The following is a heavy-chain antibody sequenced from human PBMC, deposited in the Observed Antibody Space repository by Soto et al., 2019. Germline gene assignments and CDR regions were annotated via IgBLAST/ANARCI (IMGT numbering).Heavy chain of an antibody. V-gene: IGHV1-69*06. D-gene: IGHD3-10*01. CDR3: ASTYGSGSYLGMDG. Sequence: QVQLVQSGAEVKKPGSSVKVSCKASGGTFSSYAISWVRQAPGQGLEWMGGIIPIFGTANYAQNFQGRVTITADKSTSTAYMELSSLRSEDTAVYYCASTYGSGSYLGMDGWGQGTTVTVSS. CDR2: IIPIFGTA. CDR1: GGTFSSYA. J-gene: IGHJ6*02.